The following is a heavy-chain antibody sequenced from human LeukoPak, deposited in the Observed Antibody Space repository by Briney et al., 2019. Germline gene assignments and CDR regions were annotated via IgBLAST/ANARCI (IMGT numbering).Heavy chain of an antibody. CDR1: GGSVSSGTSY. CDR2: ISDSGGS. V-gene: IGHV4-61*01. J-gene: IGHJ4*02. D-gene: IGHD6-13*01. CDR3: AGVPAAGTGPDY. Sequence: PSETLSLTCSASGGSVSSGTSYWSWLPQPPGEGLEWIAYISDSGGSDYNPSLRGRVTISLDTSKNQFSLRLTSVTAADTAVYYCAGVPAAGTGPDYWGQGTLVTVSS.